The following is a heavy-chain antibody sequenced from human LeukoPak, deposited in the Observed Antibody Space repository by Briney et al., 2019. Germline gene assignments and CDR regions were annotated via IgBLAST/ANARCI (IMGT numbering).Heavy chain of an antibody. D-gene: IGHD4-23*01. CDR3: ASYGGAPNWFDP. J-gene: IGHJ5*02. CDR2: ISSSSSYI. CDR1: GFTFSSYG. Sequence: GRSLRLSCAASGFTFSSYGMHWVRQAPGKGLEWVSSISSSSSYIYYADSVKGRFTISRDNAKNSLYLQMNSLRAEDTAVYYCASYGGAPNWFDPWGQGTLVTVSS. V-gene: IGHV3-21*01.